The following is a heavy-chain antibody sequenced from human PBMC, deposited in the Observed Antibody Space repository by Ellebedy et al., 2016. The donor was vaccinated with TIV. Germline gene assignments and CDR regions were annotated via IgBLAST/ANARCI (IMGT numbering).Heavy chain of an antibody. CDR1: GFTFSSYS. D-gene: IGHD1-7*01. V-gene: IGHV3-48*01. CDR3: AKLPVAYNWNYADDY. J-gene: IGHJ4*02. Sequence: GESLKISCAASGFTFSSYSMNWVRQAPGKGLEWVSYISSSSSTIYYADSVKGRFTISRDNSMTTLYLQMSSLRAEDTAVYYCAKLPVAYNWNYADDYWGQGTLVTVSS. CDR2: ISSSSSTI.